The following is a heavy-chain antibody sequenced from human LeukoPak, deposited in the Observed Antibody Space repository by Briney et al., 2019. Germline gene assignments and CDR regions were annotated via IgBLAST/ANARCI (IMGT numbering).Heavy chain of an antibody. J-gene: IGHJ4*02. CDR2: IYYSGST. V-gene: IGHV4-39*01. Sequence: SETLSLTCTVSGGSISSSSYYWGWIRQPPGKGLEWIGSIYYSGSTYYNPSLKSRVTISVDTSKNQFSLKLSSVTAADTAVYYCARRDGYKPLDHWGQGTLVTVSS. CDR1: GGSISSSSYY. CDR3: ARRDGYKPLDH. D-gene: IGHD5-24*01.